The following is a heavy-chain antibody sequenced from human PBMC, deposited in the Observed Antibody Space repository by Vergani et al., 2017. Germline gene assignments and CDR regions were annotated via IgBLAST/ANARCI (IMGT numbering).Heavy chain of an antibody. CDR2: IYSGGST. Sequence: GVSLRLSCAASGFIFSSYWMHWVRQAPGKGLEWVSVIYSGGSTYYADSVKGRFTISRHNSKNTLYLQMNSLRAEDTAVYYCARDRVDIVATTTYYYYYYGMDVWGQGTTVTVSS. D-gene: IGHD5-12*01. CDR1: GFIFSSYW. J-gene: IGHJ6*02. CDR3: ARDRVDIVATTTYYYYYYGMDV. V-gene: IGHV3-53*04.